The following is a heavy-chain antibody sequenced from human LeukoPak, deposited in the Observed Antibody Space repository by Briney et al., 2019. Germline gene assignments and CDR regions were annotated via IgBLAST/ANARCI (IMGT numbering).Heavy chain of an antibody. Sequence: SETLSLTCAVSGGSINSHYWGCIRQPPGKGLQWIGDIYYTGKNNYNPSLKSRVTISLDTSKDHLSLNLTSVLAADTAIYYCVRRDTGWNYFDYLGQGILVTVSS. CDR3: VRRDTGWNYFDY. J-gene: IGHJ4*02. D-gene: IGHD6-19*01. CDR1: GGSINSHY. CDR2: IYYTGKN. V-gene: IGHV4-59*08.